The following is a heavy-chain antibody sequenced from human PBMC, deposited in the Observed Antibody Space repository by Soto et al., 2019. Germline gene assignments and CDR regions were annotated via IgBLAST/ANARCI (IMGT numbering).Heavy chain of an antibody. CDR1: GGSISYYD. D-gene: IGHD5-12*01. CDR2: IYYSGNT. J-gene: IGHJ4*02. Sequence: SETLSLTCTVSGGSISYYDWGWIRHPPGKGLEWIGSIYYSGNTHYNPSLKSRVTISVDTSMNQFSLNLDSVTAVDSAVYYCVRGGYVHAFDYWGQGALVTVSS. V-gene: IGHV4-59*01. CDR3: VRGGYVHAFDY.